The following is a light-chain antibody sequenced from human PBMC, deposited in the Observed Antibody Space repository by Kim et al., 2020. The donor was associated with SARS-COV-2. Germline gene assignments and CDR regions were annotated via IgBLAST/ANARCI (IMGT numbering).Light chain of an antibody. CDR1: SSHVGDYNL. J-gene: IGLJ2*01. V-gene: IGLV2-23*02. CDR2: GVS. CDR3: CSYAGSRTPL. Sequence: GKSLTIISTGTSSHVGDYNLVSWYKQHRGNTPKLMGFGVSKRTSGVSNRLSGSKSGNTAFLTISGLQAEDAAHCHCCSYAGSRTPLFGGGTLLTVL.